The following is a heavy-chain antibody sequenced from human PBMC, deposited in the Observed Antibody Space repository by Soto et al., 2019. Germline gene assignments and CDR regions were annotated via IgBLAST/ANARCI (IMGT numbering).Heavy chain of an antibody. V-gene: IGHV4-59*01. CDR1: GGSISSYY. J-gene: IGHJ4*02. CDR2: IYYSGST. D-gene: IGHD3-22*01. CDR3: ARGSGYYIH. Sequence: SETLSLTCTVSGGSISSYYWSWIRQPPGKGLEWIGYIYYSGSTNYNPSLKSRVAISVDTAKNQISLTLSSVTAADTAVYYCARGSGYYIHWGQGTLVTVSS.